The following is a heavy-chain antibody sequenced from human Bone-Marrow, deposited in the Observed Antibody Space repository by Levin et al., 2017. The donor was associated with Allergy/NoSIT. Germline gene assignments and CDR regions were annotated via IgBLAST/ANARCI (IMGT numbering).Heavy chain of an antibody. V-gene: IGHV4-4*02. J-gene: IGHJ6*02. D-gene: IGHD3-9*01. CDR3: ARDLGYFDWLGPTYYYYGMDV. CDR2: IYHSGST. Sequence: SETLSLTCAVSGGSISSSNWWSWVRQPPGKGLEWIGEIYHSGSTNYNPSLKSRVTKSVDKSKNQFSLKLSSVTAADTAVYYCARDLGYFDWLGPTYYYYGMDVWGQGTTVTVSS. CDR1: GGSISSSNW.